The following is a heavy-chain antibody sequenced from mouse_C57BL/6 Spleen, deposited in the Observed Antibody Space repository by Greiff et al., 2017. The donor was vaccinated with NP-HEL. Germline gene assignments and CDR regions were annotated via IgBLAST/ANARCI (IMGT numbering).Heavy chain of an antibody. Sequence: VQRVESGAELAKPGASVNLSCKASGYTFTSYWMHWVKQRPGQGLEWIGYINPSSGYTKYNQKFKDKATLTADKSSSTAYMQLSSLTYEDSAVYYCASLLLLDAMDYWGQGTSVTVSS. D-gene: IGHD2-10*01. J-gene: IGHJ4*01. V-gene: IGHV1-7*01. CDR3: ASLLLLDAMDY. CDR2: INPSSGYT. CDR1: GYTFTSYW.